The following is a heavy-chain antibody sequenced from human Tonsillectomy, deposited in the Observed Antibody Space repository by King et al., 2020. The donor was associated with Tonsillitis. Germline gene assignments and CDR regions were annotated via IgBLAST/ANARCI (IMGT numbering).Heavy chain of an antibody. CDR3: AGDSDYHYYYMDV. V-gene: IGHV3-21*01. Sequence: QLVESGGGLVKPGGSLRLSCAASGFTLSSYSMNWVRQAPGKGLDWVSSISTVSYYIYYADSVKGRLNISRDNAKNSLYLQMNSLRAEDTAVYYWAGDSDYHYYYMDVWGKGTTVTVSS. CDR1: GFTLSSYS. J-gene: IGHJ6*03. D-gene: IGHD3-10*01. CDR2: ISTVSYYI.